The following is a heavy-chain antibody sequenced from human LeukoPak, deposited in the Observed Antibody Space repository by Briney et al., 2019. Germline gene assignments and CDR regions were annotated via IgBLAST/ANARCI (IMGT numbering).Heavy chain of an antibody. CDR1: GFTFSSYE. J-gene: IGHJ3*02. CDR2: ISSSGNTI. D-gene: IGHD3-22*01. Sequence: PGGSLRLSCAASGFTFSSYEMNWVRQAPGKGLDWVSYISSSGNTIYYADSVKGRFTISRDNAKNSLYLQMNSLRAEDTAVYYCARESPPQYSYDSSSYLGPMDAFDIWGQGTMVTVSS. CDR3: ARESPPQYSYDSSSYLGPMDAFDI. V-gene: IGHV3-48*03.